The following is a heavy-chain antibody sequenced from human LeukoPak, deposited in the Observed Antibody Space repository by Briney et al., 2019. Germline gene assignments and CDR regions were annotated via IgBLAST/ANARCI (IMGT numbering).Heavy chain of an antibody. CDR3: ARDPLAVAPGHYYYMDV. Sequence: KPSETLSLTCTVSGGSISSSSYYWGWIRQPPGKGLEWIGSIYYSGSTYYNPSLKSRVTISVDTSKNQFSLKLSSVTAADTAVYYCARDPLAVAPGHYYYMDVWGKGTTVTVSS. CDR1: GGSISSSSYY. D-gene: IGHD6-19*01. V-gene: IGHV4-39*02. J-gene: IGHJ6*03. CDR2: IYYSGST.